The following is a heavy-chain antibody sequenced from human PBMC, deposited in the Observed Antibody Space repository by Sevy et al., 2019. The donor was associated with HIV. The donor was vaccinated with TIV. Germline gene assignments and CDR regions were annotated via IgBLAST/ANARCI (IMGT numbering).Heavy chain of an antibody. CDR2: INHSGST. V-gene: IGHV4-34*01. CDR1: GESFSGYY. J-gene: IGHJ5*02. CDR3: ATRGASSSRGRNWFDP. D-gene: IGHD6-13*01. Sequence: SETLSLTCAVYGESFSGYYWSWIRQPPGKGLEWIGEINHSGSTNYNPSLKSRVTISVDTSKNQFSLKLSSVTAADTAVYYCATRGASSSRGRNWFDPWGQGTLVTVSS.